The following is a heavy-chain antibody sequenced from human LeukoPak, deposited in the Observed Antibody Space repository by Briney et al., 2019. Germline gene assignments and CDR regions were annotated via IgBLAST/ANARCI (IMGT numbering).Heavy chain of an antibody. Sequence: SETLSLTCTVSGGSISSGDYYWSWIRQPPGKGLEWIGYIYYSGSTNYNPSLKSRVTISVDTSKNQFSLKLSSVTAADTAVYYCARRAPLHYYDSSGYYLDYWGQGTLVTVSS. CDR3: ARRAPLHYYDSSGYYLDY. D-gene: IGHD3-22*01. J-gene: IGHJ4*02. V-gene: IGHV4-61*08. CDR1: GGSISSGDYY. CDR2: IYYSGST.